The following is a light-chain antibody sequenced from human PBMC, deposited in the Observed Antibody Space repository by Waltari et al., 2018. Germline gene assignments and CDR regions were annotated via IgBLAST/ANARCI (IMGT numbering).Light chain of an antibody. CDR1: QSVLYNSNNKNY. CDR2: WAS. CDR3: QERSDWRGLT. Sequence: DIVMTQSPDSLAVSLGERAPINCKSSQSVLYNSNNKNYLAWSQQKPGQPPKLLIYWASTRESGVPDRFSGSGSGTDFTLTISSLQAEDVAVYYCQERSDWRGLTFGPGTKVDIK. V-gene: IGKV4-1*01. J-gene: IGKJ3*01.